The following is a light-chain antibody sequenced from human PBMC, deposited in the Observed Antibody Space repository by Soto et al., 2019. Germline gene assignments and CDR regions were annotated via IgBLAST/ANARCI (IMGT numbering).Light chain of an antibody. V-gene: IGKV3-11*02. CDR1: QSVTRY. CDR2: DTS. J-gene: IGKJ2*03. Sequence: EIMLTQSPATLSLSPGQGATLSCRASQSVTRYLGWYQKKPGQAPRLLIYDTSNRATGIPARFSGSGSGRDFTLTISSLEPEDFAVYYCQQRSTWPHYSFGQGTKVDIK. CDR3: QQRSTWPHYS.